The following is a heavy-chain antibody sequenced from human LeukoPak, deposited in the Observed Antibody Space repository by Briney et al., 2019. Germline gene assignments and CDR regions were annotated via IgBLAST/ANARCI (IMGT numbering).Heavy chain of an antibody. J-gene: IGHJ6*02. V-gene: IGHV1-69*04. CDR3: ARDLYSSSWYNLPGVGRYGMDV. Sequence: SVQVSCKASGGTFSSYAISWVRQAPGQGLEWMGRIIPILGIANYAQKCQGRVTITADKSTSTAYMELSSLRSEDTAVYYCARDLYSSSWYNLPGVGRYGMDVWGQGTTVTVSS. CDR2: IIPILGIA. CDR1: GGTFSSYA. D-gene: IGHD6-13*01.